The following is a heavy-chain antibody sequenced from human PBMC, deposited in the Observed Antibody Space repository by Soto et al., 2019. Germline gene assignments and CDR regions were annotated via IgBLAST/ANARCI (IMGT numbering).Heavy chain of an antibody. CDR1: GFTFSSYG. Sequence: GGSLRLSCAASGFTFSSYGMHWVRQAPGKGLEWVAVISYDGSNKYYADSVKGRFTISRDNSKNTLYLQMNSLRAEDTAVYYCAKGPPGVGYAFDIWGQGTMVTVSS. J-gene: IGHJ3*02. CDR3: AKGPPGVGYAFDI. D-gene: IGHD3-10*01. V-gene: IGHV3-30*18. CDR2: ISYDGSNK.